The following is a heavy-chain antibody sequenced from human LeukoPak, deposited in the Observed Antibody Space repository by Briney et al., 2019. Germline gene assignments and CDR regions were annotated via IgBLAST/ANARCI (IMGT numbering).Heavy chain of an antibody. J-gene: IGHJ4*02. D-gene: IGHD3-22*01. CDR1: GFTFSSYW. Sequence: GGSLRLSCAASGFTFSSYWMSWVRQAPGKGLEWVANIKQDGSEEYYVDSVKGRFTISRDNAKNSLYLQMNSLRAEDTAVYYCAHSLPDYYDSSGSYFDYWGQGTLVTVSS. CDR3: AHSLPDYYDSSGSYFDY. CDR2: IKQDGSEE. V-gene: IGHV3-7*01.